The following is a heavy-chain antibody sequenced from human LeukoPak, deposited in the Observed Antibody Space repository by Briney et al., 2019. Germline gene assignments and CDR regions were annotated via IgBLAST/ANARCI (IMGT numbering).Heavy chain of an antibody. J-gene: IGHJ6*02. Sequence: PGGSLRLSCAASGFTFSNYDMHWVRQAPGKGLEWVAVISYDESKKYYADSVKGRFTISRDNSKNTLDLQMNSLRGEDTAVYYCAKDSYGMDVWGQGTTVTVSS. CDR3: AKDSYGMDV. CDR1: GFTFSNYD. V-gene: IGHV3-30*18. CDR2: ISYDESKK.